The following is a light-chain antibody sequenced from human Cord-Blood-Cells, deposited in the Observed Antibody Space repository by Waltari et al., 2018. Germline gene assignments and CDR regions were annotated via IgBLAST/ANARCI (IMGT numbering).Light chain of an antibody. J-gene: IGKJ1*01. CDR1: QSFLYSSNNKNY. V-gene: IGKV4-1*01. CDR3: QQYYSTPWT. CDR2: CAS. Sequence: DIVMTQSPDSLAVSLGERATINCKSSQSFLYSSNNKNYLAWYQQKPGQPPKLLIYCASTRESGVPDRFSGSGSVTDFTLTISSLQAEDVAVYYCQQYYSTPWTFGQGTKVEIK.